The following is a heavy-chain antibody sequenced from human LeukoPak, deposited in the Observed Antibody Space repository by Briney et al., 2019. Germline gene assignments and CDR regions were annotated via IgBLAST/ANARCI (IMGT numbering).Heavy chain of an antibody. Sequence: PSETLSLTCTVSGGSIGSYYWSWIRQPPGKGLEWIGYIYYSGSTNYNPSLKSRVTISVDTSKNQFSLKLSSVTAADTAVYYCARGWAKDSSSWYYVDYYYGMDVWGQGTTVTVSS. CDR3: ARGWAKDSSSWYYVDYYYGMDV. CDR2: IYYSGST. V-gene: IGHV4-59*01. J-gene: IGHJ6*02. D-gene: IGHD6-13*01. CDR1: GGSIGSYY.